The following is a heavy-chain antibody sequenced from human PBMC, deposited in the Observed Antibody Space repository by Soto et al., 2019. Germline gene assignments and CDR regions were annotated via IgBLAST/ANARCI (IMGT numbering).Heavy chain of an antibody. D-gene: IGHD3-10*01. V-gene: IGHV6-1*01. J-gene: IGHJ6*02. Sequence: QTLSLTCAISGDSVSSNSAGCNLIRHSPSRGLEWLGRTYYKSKWNNDYALSVKSRITINPDTSKNQFSLHLYSVTPEDTAVYYCTGITWFRGMDVWGQGTPVTVSS. CDR3: TGITWFRGMDV. CDR2: TYYKSKWNN. CDR1: GDSVSSNSAG.